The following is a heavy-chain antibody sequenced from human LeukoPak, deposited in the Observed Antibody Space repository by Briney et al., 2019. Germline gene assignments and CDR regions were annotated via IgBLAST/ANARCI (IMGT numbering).Heavy chain of an antibody. J-gene: IGHJ4*01. CDR2: MYYSGTT. CDR3: ARLPMAVTPHVDY. D-gene: IGHD2-21*02. Sequence: SETLSLTCTVSGGSITSYYRSWIRQSPGEGLEWIGFMYYSGTTNYNPSLKSRVTISLGMSKNQFSLKLSSVTAADTAVYYCARLPMAVTPHVDYWGQGTLVTVSS. CDR1: GGSITSYY. V-gene: IGHV4-59*01.